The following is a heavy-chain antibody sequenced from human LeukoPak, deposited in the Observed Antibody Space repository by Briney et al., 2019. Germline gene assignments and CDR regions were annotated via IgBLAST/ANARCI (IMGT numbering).Heavy chain of an antibody. CDR3: ARDRWYAFDY. CDR2: ISANSGDT. Sequence: SVKVSCKASGYTFTVNGISWMRQAPGQGLEWLGWISANSGDTNYAEQFQGRLTLATDTSTSTAYMELRSLRDDDTAVYYCARDRWYAFDYWGQGTLVTVSS. V-gene: IGHV1-18*01. J-gene: IGHJ4*02. CDR1: GYTFTVNG. D-gene: IGHD6-13*01.